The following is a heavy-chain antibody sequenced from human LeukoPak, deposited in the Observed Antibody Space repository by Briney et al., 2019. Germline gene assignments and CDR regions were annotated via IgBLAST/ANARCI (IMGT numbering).Heavy chain of an antibody. V-gene: IGHV1-18*01. CDR2: ISAYNGNT. Sequence: ASVKVSCKASGYTFTSYGISWVRQAPGQGLEWMGWISAYNGNTNYAQKLQGRDTMTTDTSTSTAYMELRSLRSDDTAVYYCARDPQQGASFHYYYYYGMDVWGQGTTVTVSS. D-gene: IGHD1-26*01. J-gene: IGHJ6*02. CDR1: GYTFTSYG. CDR3: ARDPQQGASFHYYYYYGMDV.